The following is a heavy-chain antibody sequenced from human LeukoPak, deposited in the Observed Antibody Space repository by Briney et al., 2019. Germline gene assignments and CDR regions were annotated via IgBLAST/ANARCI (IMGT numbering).Heavy chain of an antibody. Sequence: PSETLSLTCSVSGGSMSGYYWTWLRHPPGRGLEWIGQIHYRGRADYNPSLKSRVTISVDTSKNQISLKLSSVTAADTAVYYCAKFGVDYDMDVWGQGTTVTVSS. J-gene: IGHJ6*02. V-gene: IGHV4-59*01. CDR1: GGSMSGYY. CDR2: IHYRGRA. D-gene: IGHD3-16*01. CDR3: AKFGVDYDMDV.